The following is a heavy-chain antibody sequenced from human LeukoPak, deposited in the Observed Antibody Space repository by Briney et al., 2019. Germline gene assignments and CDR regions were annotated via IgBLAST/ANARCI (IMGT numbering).Heavy chain of an antibody. CDR3: ARDVRVRELDY. V-gene: IGHV3-21*04. Sequence: GGSLRLSCAASGFTFSSYSMSWVRQAPGKGLEWVSFVSGGSTYIHYADSVKGRFTVSRDNADNSLSLQMNSLRAEDTAVYYCARDVRVRELDYWGQGTLVTVSS. D-gene: IGHD1-26*01. CDR1: GFTFSSYS. J-gene: IGHJ4*02. CDR2: VSGGSTYI.